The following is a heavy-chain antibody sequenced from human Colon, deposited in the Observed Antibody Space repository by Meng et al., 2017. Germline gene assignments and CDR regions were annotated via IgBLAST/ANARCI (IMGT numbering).Heavy chain of an antibody. CDR2: ISSSSTYI. J-gene: IGHJ6*02. CDR1: GITFSTYS. CDR3: ARDSSAGRDYYYGMDV. V-gene: IGHV3-21*03. D-gene: IGHD6-6*01. Sequence: GGSLRLSCAASGITFSTYSMHWVRQAPGKGLEWVASISSSSTYIYYEGSVRGRFIISRDNAKKSLYLQLSSLRAEDTAVYYCARDSSAGRDYYYGMDVWGQGTTVTVSS.